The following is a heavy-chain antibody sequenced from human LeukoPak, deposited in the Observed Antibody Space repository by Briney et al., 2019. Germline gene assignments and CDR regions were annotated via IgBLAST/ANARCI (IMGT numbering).Heavy chain of an antibody. D-gene: IGHD2-2*01. CDR3: ARDRTYCSSTSCYTEFDY. CDR1: GYTFTGYY. CDR2: INPNSGGT. Sequence: ASVKVSCKASGYTFTGYYMHWVRQAPGQGLEWMGWINPNSGGTNYAQKFQGRVTMTRDTSISTAYMEPSRLRSDDTAVYYCARDRTYCSSTSCYTEFDYWGQGTLVTVSS. J-gene: IGHJ4*02. V-gene: IGHV1-2*02.